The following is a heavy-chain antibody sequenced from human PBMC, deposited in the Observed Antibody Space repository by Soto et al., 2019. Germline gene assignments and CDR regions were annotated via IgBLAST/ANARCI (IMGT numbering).Heavy chain of an antibody. CDR1: GYTFTSYA. V-gene: IGHV1-3*01. J-gene: IGHJ6*03. CDR3: ARDLSPIFGVVIRVYMDV. D-gene: IGHD3-3*01. CDR2: INAGNGNT. Sequence: GASVKVSCKASGYTFTSYAMHWVRQAPGQRLEWMGWINAGNGNTKYSQKFQGRVTITRDTSASTAYMELSSLRSEDTAVYYCARDLSPIFGVVIRVYMDVWGKGTTVTVSS.